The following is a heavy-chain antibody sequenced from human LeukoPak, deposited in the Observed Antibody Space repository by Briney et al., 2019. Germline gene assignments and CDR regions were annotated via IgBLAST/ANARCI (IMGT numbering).Heavy chain of an antibody. Sequence: PSETLSLTCTVSGGSISSSSYYWGWIRQPPGKGLEWIGSIYYSGSTYYNPSLKSRVTISVDTSKNQFSLKLSSVTAADTAVYYCARHERDPLKYSSSWYDWFDPWGQGTLVTVSS. CDR2: IYYSGST. CDR1: GGSISSSSYY. J-gene: IGHJ5*02. CDR3: ARHERDPLKYSSSWYDWFDP. V-gene: IGHV4-39*01. D-gene: IGHD6-13*01.